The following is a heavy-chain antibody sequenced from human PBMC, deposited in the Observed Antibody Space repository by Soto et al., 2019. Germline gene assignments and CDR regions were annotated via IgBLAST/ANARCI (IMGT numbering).Heavy chain of an antibody. V-gene: IGHV3-23*01. Sequence: EVQLLESGGGLVQPGGSLRLSCAASGFTFSSYAMSWVRQAPGKGLEWVSAISGSGGSTYYADSVKGRFTISRDNSKNTLYRQMNSLRAEDTAVYYCAKVPEYYYGSGGYGMDVWGQGTTVTVSS. CDR2: ISGSGGST. J-gene: IGHJ6*02. D-gene: IGHD3-10*01. CDR3: AKVPEYYYGSGGYGMDV. CDR1: GFTFSSYA.